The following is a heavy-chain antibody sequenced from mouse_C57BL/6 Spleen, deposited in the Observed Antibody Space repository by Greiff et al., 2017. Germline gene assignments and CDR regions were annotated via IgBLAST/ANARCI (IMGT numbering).Heavy chain of an antibody. J-gene: IGHJ2*01. CDR2: IDPEDGET. CDR1: GFNIKDYY. Sequence: EVQLQQSGAELVKPGASVKLSCTASGFNIKDYYMHWVKQRTEQGLEWIGRIDPEDGETTYPPKFQGKATITADTSSNTAYLQVGSLTSGDTAVYSGASPTGSSFYCFDYWGQGTTLTVSS. V-gene: IGHV14-2*01. D-gene: IGHD1-1*01. CDR3: ASPTGSSFYCFDY.